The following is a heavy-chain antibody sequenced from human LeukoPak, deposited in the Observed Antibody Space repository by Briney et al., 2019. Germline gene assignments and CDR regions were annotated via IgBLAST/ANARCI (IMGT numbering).Heavy chain of an antibody. D-gene: IGHD1-26*01. CDR1: GGSISSYY. CDR3: ARGGVGAYAFDI. J-gene: IGHJ3*02. CDR2: IYYRGST. Sequence: SETLSLTCTVSGGSISSYYWSWIRQPPGKGLEWIEYIYYRGSTNYNPSLKSRVTISVDTSKNQFSLKLSSVTAADTAVYYCARGGVGAYAFDIWGQGTMVTVSS. V-gene: IGHV4-59*01.